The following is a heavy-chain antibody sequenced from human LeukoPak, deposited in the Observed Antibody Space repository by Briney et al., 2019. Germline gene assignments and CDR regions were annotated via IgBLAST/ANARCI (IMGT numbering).Heavy chain of an antibody. V-gene: IGHV1-2*02. D-gene: IGHD2-2*01. CDR3: ARAGFVVVPAAKPTYYYYYYMDV. J-gene: IGHJ6*03. CDR1: GYSFTDYY. CDR2: INPNSGGT. Sequence: ASVKVSCKTSGYSFTDYYMHWVRQAPGQGLEWMGWINPNSGGTNFAQRFQGRVTMTRDTSISTAYMELSRLRSDDTAVYYCARAGFVVVPAAKPTYYYYYYMDVWGKGTTVTISS.